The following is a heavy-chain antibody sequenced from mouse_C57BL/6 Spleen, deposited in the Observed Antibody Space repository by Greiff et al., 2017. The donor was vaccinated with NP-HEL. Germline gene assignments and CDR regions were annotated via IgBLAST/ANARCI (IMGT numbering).Heavy chain of an antibody. V-gene: IGHV5-9-1*02. CDR3: TRGIYYDYGDYFDY. CDR1: GFTFSSYA. Sequence: EVKLMESGEGLVKPGGSLKLSCAASGFTFSSYAMSWVRQTPEKRLEWVAYISSGGDYIYYADTVKGRFTISRDNARNTLYLQMSSLKSEDTAMYYCTRGIYYDYGDYFDYWGQGTTLTVSS. CDR2: ISSGGDYI. J-gene: IGHJ2*01. D-gene: IGHD2-4*01.